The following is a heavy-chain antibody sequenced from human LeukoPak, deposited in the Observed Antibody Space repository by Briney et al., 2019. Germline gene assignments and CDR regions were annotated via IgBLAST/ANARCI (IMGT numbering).Heavy chain of an antibody. CDR2: IIPIFGTA. V-gene: IGHV1-69*13. J-gene: IGHJ5*02. D-gene: IGHD2-15*01. Sequence: SVKVSCKASGGTFSSYAISWVRQAPGQGLEWMGGIIPIFGTANYAQTFQGRVTITADESTSTAYMELSSLRSEDTAVYYCAMGLGYCSGGSCYYNWFDPWGQGTLVTVSS. CDR3: AMGLGYCSGGSCYYNWFDP. CDR1: GGTFSSYA.